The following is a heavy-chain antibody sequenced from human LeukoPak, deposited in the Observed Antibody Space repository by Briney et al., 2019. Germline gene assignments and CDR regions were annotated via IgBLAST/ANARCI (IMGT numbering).Heavy chain of an antibody. Sequence: SETLSLTCTVSGYSISSYYWSWIRQPPGKGLEWIGYIYNSETTNYNPSLESRVTISEDTSKNQFSLMLTSVTAADTAVYYCARVVYSHYWPEGMDVWGQGTTVTVSS. V-gene: IGHV4-59*01. CDR2: IYNSETT. J-gene: IGHJ6*02. D-gene: IGHD4-11*01. CDR1: GYSISSYY. CDR3: ARVVYSHYWPEGMDV.